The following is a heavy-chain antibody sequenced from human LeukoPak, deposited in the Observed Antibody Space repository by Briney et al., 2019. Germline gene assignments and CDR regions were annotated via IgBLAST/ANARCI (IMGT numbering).Heavy chain of an antibody. CDR2: INTNTGNP. D-gene: IGHD5-18*01. J-gene: IGHJ6*03. CDR1: GYTFTSYY. V-gene: IGHV7-4-1*02. CDR3: ARDISGYSRVDYYMDV. Sequence: ASVNVSCKPSGYTFTSYYMYWVRQAPVQGLECMVWINTNTGNPTYAQGFTGRFVFSLDTSVSTAYLQISSLKAEDTAVYYCARDISGYSRVDYYMDVWGKGTTVTVSS.